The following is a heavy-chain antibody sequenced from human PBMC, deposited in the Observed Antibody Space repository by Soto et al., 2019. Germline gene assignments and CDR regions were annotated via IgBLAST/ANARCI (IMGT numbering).Heavy chain of an antibody. V-gene: IGHV1-3*01. CDR1: GYTFTNYA. Sequence: GSVKVSCKASGYTFTNYAMHWVRQAPGQRFEWMGGINAGNGNTKYSQKFQGRVTITRDTSASTAYMDLSSLRSEDTAVYYCARGPGGPDGPGDYWGQGTLVTVSS. J-gene: IGHJ4*02. CDR3: ARGPGGPDGPGDY. CDR2: INAGNGNT. D-gene: IGHD2-15*01.